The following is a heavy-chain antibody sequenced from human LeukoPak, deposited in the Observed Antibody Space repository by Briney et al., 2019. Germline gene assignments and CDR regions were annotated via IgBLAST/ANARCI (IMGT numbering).Heavy chain of an antibody. D-gene: IGHD6-19*01. CDR1: GYTFTGYY. J-gene: IGHJ4*02. CDR2: INPNSGGT. V-gene: IGHV1-2*06. CDR3: ARVGRAVAGTPPNYFDY. Sequence: GASVKVSCKASGYTFTGYYMHWVRQAPGQGLEWMGRINPNSGGTNYAQKFQGRVTMTRDTSISTAYMELSSLRSEDTAVYHCARVGRAVAGTPPNYFDYWGQGTLVTVSS.